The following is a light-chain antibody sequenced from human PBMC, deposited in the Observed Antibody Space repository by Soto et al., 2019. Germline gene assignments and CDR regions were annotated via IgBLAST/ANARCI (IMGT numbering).Light chain of an antibody. J-gene: IGKJ4*01. CDR1: QSINNY. CDR3: QYRGSLPPCAS. V-gene: IGKV3-11*01. CDR2: DAS. Sequence: ELVLTQSPVTLSLSPGDRATLSCRASQSINNYLAWYQQKPGQPPRLLIYDASNRATAIPVRFSGSGSGTYFTLTVSTLEPEDSAGYYGQYRGSLPPCASCGGGTKVEIK.